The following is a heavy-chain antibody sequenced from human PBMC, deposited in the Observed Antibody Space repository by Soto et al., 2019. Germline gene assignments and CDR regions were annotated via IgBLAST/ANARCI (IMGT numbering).Heavy chain of an antibody. J-gene: IGHJ4*02. V-gene: IGHV2-5*01. CDR2: IYWYDDN. D-gene: IGHD6-19*01. CDR1: VLSLSTSGGG. Sequence: QITLKESDPTLVKPTQTLTLTCTFSVLSLSTSGGGVGWIRQHPGKAREWPALIYWYDDNLYSPSLKSTLTITKDTSNNQVVLTLTNLDPVDTDTYYCARSRQWLVPNFDYWGQGTLVTVAS. CDR3: ARSRQWLVPNFDY.